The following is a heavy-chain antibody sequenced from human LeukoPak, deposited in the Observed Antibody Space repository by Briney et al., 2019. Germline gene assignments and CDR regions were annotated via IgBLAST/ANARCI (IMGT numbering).Heavy chain of an antibody. CDR3: ARVGYSSGWYFDY. V-gene: IGHV1-69*06. Sequence: SVKVSCKASGGTFSSYAISWVRQAPGQGLEWMGGIIPIFGTANYAQKFQGRVTITADKSTSTAYMELSSLRSDDTAVYYCARVGYSSGWYFDYWGQGTLVTVSS. CDR2: IIPIFGTA. J-gene: IGHJ4*02. D-gene: IGHD6-19*01. CDR1: GGTFSSYA.